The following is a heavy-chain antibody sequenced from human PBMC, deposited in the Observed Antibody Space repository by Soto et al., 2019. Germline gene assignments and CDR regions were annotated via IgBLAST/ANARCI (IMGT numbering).Heavy chain of an antibody. J-gene: IGHJ5*02. CDR1: GGSISSSSYY. D-gene: IGHD3-10*01. V-gene: IGHV4-39*01. CDR3: ARLRCYSPRCVPLDP. CDR2: IYYSGST. Sequence: PSETLSLTCTVSGGSISSSSYYWGWIRQPPGKGLEWIGSIYYSGSTYYNPSLKSRVTISVDTSKNQFSLKLSSVTAADTAVYYCARLRCYSPRCVPLDPWGQGTLVTVSS.